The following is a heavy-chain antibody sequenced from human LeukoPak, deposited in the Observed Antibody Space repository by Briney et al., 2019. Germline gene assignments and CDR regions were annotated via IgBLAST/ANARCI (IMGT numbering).Heavy chain of an antibody. CDR3: ATPGRDSSGYYY. CDR1: GFTVSSNY. CDR2: IYSGGST. Sequence: GGSLRLSCAASGFTVSSNYMSWVRQAPGKGLEWVSVIYSGGSTYYADSVKGRFTISRDNSKNTLYLQMNSLRAEDTAVYYCATPGRDSSGYYYWGQGTLVTVSS. D-gene: IGHD3-22*01. V-gene: IGHV3-53*01. J-gene: IGHJ4*02.